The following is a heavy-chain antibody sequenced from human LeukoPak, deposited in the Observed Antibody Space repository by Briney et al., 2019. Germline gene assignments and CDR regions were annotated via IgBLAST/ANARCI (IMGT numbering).Heavy chain of an antibody. V-gene: IGHV1-3*01. CDR1: GYTFTSYA. J-gene: IGHJ4*02. CDR3: ARGPGSAMVYNY. Sequence: VASVKVSCKASGYTFTSYAMHWVRQAPGQRLDWMGWINAGNGNTKYSQKFQGRVTITRDTSASTAYMELSSLRSEDTAVYYCARGPGSAMVYNYWGQGTLVTVSS. D-gene: IGHD5-18*01. CDR2: INAGNGNT.